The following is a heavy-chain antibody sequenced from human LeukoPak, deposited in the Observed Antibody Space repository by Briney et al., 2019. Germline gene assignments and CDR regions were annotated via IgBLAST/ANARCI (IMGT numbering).Heavy chain of an antibody. CDR1: GGTIRTSGNY. D-gene: IGHD2-8*01. Sequence: SQTLSLTCTVSGGTIRTSGNYWSWIRHHPGKGLEWMGCIYYSGTTYDSPSLKSRLTVSVDTSKNQFFLDLTSVTAADTAVYYCARLVYGNDWQIDYWGRGTLVTVSS. CDR2: IYYSGTT. V-gene: IGHV4-31*03. CDR3: ARLVYGNDWQIDY. J-gene: IGHJ4*02.